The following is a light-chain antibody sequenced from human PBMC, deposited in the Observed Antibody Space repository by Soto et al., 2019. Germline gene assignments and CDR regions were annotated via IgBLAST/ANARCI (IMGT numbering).Light chain of an antibody. J-gene: IGKJ2*01. CDR1: ESIANY. Sequence: DIQMTQSPSSLSASVGDRVTITCRASESIANYLNWYQQKPGKAPNLLIYAASTLQTGVPSRFSRSGSGTDFTLTISSLQTEDFATYFCQQSYISPYTFGQGTKLDI. CDR2: AAS. CDR3: QQSYISPYT. V-gene: IGKV1-39*01.